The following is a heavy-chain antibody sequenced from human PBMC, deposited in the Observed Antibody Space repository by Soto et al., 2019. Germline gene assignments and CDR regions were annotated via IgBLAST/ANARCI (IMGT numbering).Heavy chain of an antibody. CDR3: ARDYWGNGLSFDY. Sequence: QVQLQESGPGLVKPSETLSLTCTVSGGSVNSGSYYWSWIRQPPGKGLEWIGYVYYSGSTNYNPSIRRRVTISVYTSKNQFSLRLSSVTAADTAVYYCARDYWGNGLSFDYWGQGTLVTVSS. J-gene: IGHJ4*02. V-gene: IGHV4-61*01. CDR2: VYYSGST. CDR1: GGSVNSGSYY. D-gene: IGHD3-16*01.